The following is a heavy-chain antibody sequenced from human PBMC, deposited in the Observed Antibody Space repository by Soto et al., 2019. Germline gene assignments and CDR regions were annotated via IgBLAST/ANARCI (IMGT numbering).Heavy chain of an antibody. Sequence: QVQLVQSGAEVKKPGSSVKVSCKASGGTFSSYAISWVRQAPGQGLEWMGGIIPIFGTANYAQKFQGRVMITADESTSTSYMELSSLRSEDTAVYYCARGQVGSGSYYYYGMDVWGQGTTVTVSS. J-gene: IGHJ6*02. D-gene: IGHD6-19*01. CDR2: IIPIFGTA. CDR3: ARGQVGSGSYYYYGMDV. V-gene: IGHV1-69*01. CDR1: GGTFSSYA.